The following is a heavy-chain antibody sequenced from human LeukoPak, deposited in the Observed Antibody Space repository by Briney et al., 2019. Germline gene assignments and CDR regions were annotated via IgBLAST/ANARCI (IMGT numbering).Heavy chain of an antibody. CDR2: IRYDGSNK. V-gene: IGHV3-30*02. J-gene: IGHJ4*02. Sequence: GGSLRLSCAASGFTFSSYGMHWVRQAPGKGLEWVAFIRYDGSNKYYADSVKGRFTISRDNSKNTLYLQMNSLRAEDTAVYYCAKSGEVILKNYYFDYWGQGTLVTVSS. D-gene: IGHD3-16*02. CDR3: AKSGEVILKNYYFDY. CDR1: GFTFSSYG.